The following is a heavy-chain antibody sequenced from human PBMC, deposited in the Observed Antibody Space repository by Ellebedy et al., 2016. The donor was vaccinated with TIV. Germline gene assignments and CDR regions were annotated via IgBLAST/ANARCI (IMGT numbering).Heavy chain of an antibody. D-gene: IGHD3-22*01. CDR2: ISKTGST. CDR3: ARLPMTRYIYSGMDV. CDR1: GDSVTNSY. J-gene: IGHJ6*02. Sequence: MPSETLSLTCTVSGDSVTNSYWTRIRQFPGKGLEWIGYISKTGSTNSNPSLKSRVTISAATSKNQFSLNLTSVTAADTAVYYCARLPMTRYIYSGMDVWGQGTTVTVSS. V-gene: IGHV4-59*08.